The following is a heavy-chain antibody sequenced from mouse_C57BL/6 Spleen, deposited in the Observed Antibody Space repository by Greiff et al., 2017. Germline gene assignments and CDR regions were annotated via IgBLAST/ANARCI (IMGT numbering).Heavy chain of an antibody. J-gene: IGHJ2*01. V-gene: IGHV5-9*01. CDR2: ISGGGGNT. Sequence: EVMLVASGGGLVKPGGSLKLSCAASGFTFSSYTMSWVRQTPEKRLEWVATISGGGGNTYYPDSVKGRFTISRDNAKNTLYLQMSSLRSEDTALYYLARRAGLRRRRYYFDYWGQGTTLTVSS. CDR1: GFTFSSYT. CDR3: ARRAGLRRRRYYFDY. D-gene: IGHD2-2*01.